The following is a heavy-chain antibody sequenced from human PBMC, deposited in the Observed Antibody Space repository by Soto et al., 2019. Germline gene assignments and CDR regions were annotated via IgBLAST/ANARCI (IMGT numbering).Heavy chain of an antibody. J-gene: IGHJ5*02. V-gene: IGHV4-61*01. Sequence: PSETLSLTCTVSGGSVSSGSYYWSWIRQPPGKGLEWIGYIYYSGSTNYNPSLKSRVTISVDTSKNQFSLKLSSVTAADTAVYYCAGYDSSGYRPWGQGTLVTVSS. CDR2: IYYSGST. D-gene: IGHD3-22*01. CDR3: AGYDSSGYRP. CDR1: GGSVSSGSYY.